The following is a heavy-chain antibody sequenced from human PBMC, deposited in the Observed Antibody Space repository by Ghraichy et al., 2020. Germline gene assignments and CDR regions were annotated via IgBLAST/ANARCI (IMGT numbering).Heavy chain of an antibody. V-gene: IGHV4-59*01. D-gene: IGHD1-26*01. J-gene: IGHJ4*02. CDR3: ARNPREHGAIDY. CDR2: IYYSGST. CDR1: GGSISSYY. Sequence: ETLSLTCTVSGGSISSYYWSWIRQPPGKGLEWIGYIYYSGSTNYNPSLKSRVTISVDTSKNQFSLKLSSVTAADTAVYYCARNPREHGAIDYWGQGTLVTVSS.